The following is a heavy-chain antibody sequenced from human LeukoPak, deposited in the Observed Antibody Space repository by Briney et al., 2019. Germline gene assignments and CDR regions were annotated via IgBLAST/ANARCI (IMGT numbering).Heavy chain of an antibody. J-gene: IGHJ5*02. Sequence: GGSRRLSCAASGFAFNFYAMSWVRQAPGKGLQWVSTINANVINTYYADSVRGRFTISRDNSKDTLYLQLNSLRAEDTAIYFCAKPIGGGLVGSADWFDPWGQGTLVIVSS. V-gene: IGHV3-23*01. CDR3: AKPIGGGLVGSADWFDP. CDR1: GFAFNFYA. CDR2: INANVINT. D-gene: IGHD2-2*01.